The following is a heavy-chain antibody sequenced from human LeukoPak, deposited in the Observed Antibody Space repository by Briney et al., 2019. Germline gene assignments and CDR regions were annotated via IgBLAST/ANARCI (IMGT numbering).Heavy chain of an antibody. CDR1: GGSISSYY. V-gene: IGHV4-59*01. D-gene: IGHD3-22*01. J-gene: IGHJ6*03. CDR2: IYYSGST. CDR3: ARVGYYYDSSRYLRDYYYYYYMDV. Sequence: SETLSLTCTVSGGSISSYYWSWIRQPPGKGLEWVGYIYYSGSTNYNPSLKSRVTISVDTSKNQFSLKLSSVTAADTAVYYCARVGYYYDSSRYLRDYYYYYYMDVWGKGTTVTISS.